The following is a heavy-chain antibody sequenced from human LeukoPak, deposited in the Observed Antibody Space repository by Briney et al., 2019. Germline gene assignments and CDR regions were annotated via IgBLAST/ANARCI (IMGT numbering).Heavy chain of an antibody. V-gene: IGHV3-7*01. CDR2: IKQDGSAK. D-gene: IGHD6-13*01. Sequence: GGSLRLSCAASGFTFDDYGMSWVRQAPGKGLEWVANIKQDGSAKYYVDSVTGRFTISRDNAKNSLYLQMNSLRAEDTAVYYCARDPGIAAAGTVGYFDSWGQGTLVTVSS. CDR3: ARDPGIAAAGTVGYFDS. J-gene: IGHJ4*02. CDR1: GFTFDDYG.